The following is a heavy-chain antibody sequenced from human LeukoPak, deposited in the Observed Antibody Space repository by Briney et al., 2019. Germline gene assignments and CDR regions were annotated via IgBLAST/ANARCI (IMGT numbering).Heavy chain of an antibody. CDR3: ARDSSGYSSGWYPDY. CDR2: INPSGGST. Sequence: VASVRVSCKASGYTFTSYYMHWVRQAPGQGLEWMGIINPSGGSTSYAQKFQGRVTITADESTSTAYMELSSLRSDDTAVYYCARDSSGYSSGWYPDYWGQGTLVTVSS. CDR1: GYTFTSYY. J-gene: IGHJ4*02. V-gene: IGHV1-46*01. D-gene: IGHD6-19*01.